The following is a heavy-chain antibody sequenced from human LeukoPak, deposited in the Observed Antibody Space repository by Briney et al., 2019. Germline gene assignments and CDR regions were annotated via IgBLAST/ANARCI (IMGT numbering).Heavy chain of an antibody. J-gene: IGHJ5*02. CDR3: ARDYCSSTSCYFDP. D-gene: IGHD2-2*01. Sequence: GGSLRLSCAASGFSVSSDYMSWVRQAPGKGLEWVSVIYTCGSTYYADSVKGRFTISRDNSESTLYLQMGSLRAEDMAVYYCARDYCSSTSCYFDPWGQGTLVTVSS. CDR2: IYTCGST. V-gene: IGHV3-66*01. CDR1: GFSVSSDY.